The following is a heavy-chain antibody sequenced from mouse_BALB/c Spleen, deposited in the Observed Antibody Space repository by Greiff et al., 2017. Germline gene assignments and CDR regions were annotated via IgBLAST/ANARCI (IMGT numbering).Heavy chain of an antibody. CDR3: VRPYRYDSNWYFDV. Sequence: DVMLVESGGGLVQPKGSLKLSCAASGFTFNTYAMNWVRQAPGKGLEWVARIRSKSNNYATYYADSVKDRFTISRDDSQSMLYLQMNNLKTEDTAMYYCVRPYRYDSNWYFDVWGAGTTVTVSS. CDR1: GFTFNTYA. V-gene: IGHV10-1*02. D-gene: IGHD2-14*01. CDR2: IRSKSNNYAT. J-gene: IGHJ1*01.